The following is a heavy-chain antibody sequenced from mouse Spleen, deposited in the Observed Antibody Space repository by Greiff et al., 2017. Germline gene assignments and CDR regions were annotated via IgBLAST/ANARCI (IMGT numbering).Heavy chain of an antibody. V-gene: IGHV1-14*01. Sequence: EVKLMESGPELVKPGASVKMSCKASGYTFTSYVMHWVKQKPGQGLEWIGYINPYNDGTKYNEKFKGKATLTSDKSSSTAYMELSSLTSEDSAVYYCAREDRYDASWFAYWGQGTLVTVSA. CDR1: GYTFTSYV. D-gene: IGHD2-14*01. CDR2: INPYNDGT. CDR3: AREDRYDASWFAY. J-gene: IGHJ3*01.